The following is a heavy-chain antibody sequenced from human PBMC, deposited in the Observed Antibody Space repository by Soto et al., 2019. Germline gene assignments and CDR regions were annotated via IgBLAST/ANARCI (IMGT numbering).Heavy chain of an antibody. J-gene: IGHJ6*02. CDR3: AKGPRAPPAHHYGMDV. V-gene: IGHV3-23*01. Sequence: EVQLLASGGGLVQPGGSLRLSCAASGFTFSSYVMNWVRQPPGKGLEWVSGISGSGGSTYYADSVKGRFTISRDNSKITLYPQMNSLRAEDTAGYYFAKGPRAPPAHHYGMDVWGQGTTVTVSS. CDR2: ISGSGGST. CDR1: GFTFSSYV.